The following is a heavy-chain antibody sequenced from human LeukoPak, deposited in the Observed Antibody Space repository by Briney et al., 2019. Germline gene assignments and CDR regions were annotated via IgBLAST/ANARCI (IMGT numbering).Heavy chain of an antibody. CDR1: GSRLTSYW. CDR3: ARLRGDTAMRNAFDI. J-gene: IGHJ3*02. Sequence: GPPLKISCKGSGSRLTSYWIGWGRRMPGKGLGWMGIIYPGESDTRYSPSFQGQVTISADKPISTAYLQWSSLKASDTAMYYCARLRGDTAMRNAFDIWGQGTMVTVSS. V-gene: IGHV5-51*01. D-gene: IGHD5-18*01. CDR2: IYPGESDT.